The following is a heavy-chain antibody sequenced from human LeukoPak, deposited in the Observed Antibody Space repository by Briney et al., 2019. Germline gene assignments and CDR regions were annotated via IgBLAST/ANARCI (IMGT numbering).Heavy chain of an antibody. CDR2: ISSSSSYI. CDR1: GFTFSSYS. D-gene: IGHD2-2*02. V-gene: IGHV3-21*01. Sequence: GGSLRLSCAASGFTFSSYSMNWVRQAPGKGLEWVSSISSSSSYIYYADSVKGRFTISRDNAKNSLYLQMNSLRAEDTAVYYCARAHPVPAAIFDYYYGMDVWGQGTTVXVSS. J-gene: IGHJ6*02. CDR3: ARAHPVPAAIFDYYYGMDV.